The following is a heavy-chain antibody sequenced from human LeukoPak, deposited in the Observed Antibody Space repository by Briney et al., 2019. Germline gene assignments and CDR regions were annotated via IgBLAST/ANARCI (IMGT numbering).Heavy chain of an antibody. D-gene: IGHD2-2*01. J-gene: IGHJ4*02. Sequence: SVKVSCKASGGTFSSYAISWVRQAPGQGLEWMGGIIPIFGTANYAQKFQDRVTITADKSTSTAYMELSSLRSEDTAVYYCARVQLGYCSSTSCYGYDYWGQGTLVTVSS. CDR1: GGTFSSYA. CDR2: IIPIFGTA. CDR3: ARVQLGYCSSTSCYGYDY. V-gene: IGHV1-69*06.